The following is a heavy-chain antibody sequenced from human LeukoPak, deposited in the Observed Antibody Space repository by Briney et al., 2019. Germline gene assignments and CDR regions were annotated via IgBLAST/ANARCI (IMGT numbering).Heavy chain of an antibody. CDR3: ARASKLATIPWDFPGKDHDAFDI. J-gene: IGHJ3*02. V-gene: IGHV4-39*07. CDR2: IYYSGST. D-gene: IGHD5-24*01. Sequence: SSETLSLTCTVSGDSISTSNSYWGWIRQPPGKGLEWIGSIYYSGSTYYNPSLKSRVTISVDTPKNQFSLKLSSVTAADTAVYYCARASKLATIPWDFPGKDHDAFDIWGQGTMVTVSS. CDR1: GDSISTSNSY.